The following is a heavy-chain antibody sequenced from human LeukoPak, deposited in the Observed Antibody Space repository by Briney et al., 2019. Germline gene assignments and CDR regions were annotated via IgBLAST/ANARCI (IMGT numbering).Heavy chain of an antibody. J-gene: IGHJ4*02. V-gene: IGHV3-21*06. D-gene: IGHD3-16*01. Sequence: PGGSLRLSCAASGFNFRGYNMNWVRQAPGKGLEWVSSMSTSSTYIYYADPIKGRFTISRDDARSLLYLQMDSLRAEDTAVYYCVRDFAFGFCNTTTCRYPFDSWGQGTLVTVSS. CDR3: VRDFAFGFCNTTTCRYPFDS. CDR1: GFNFRGYN. CDR2: MSTSSTYI.